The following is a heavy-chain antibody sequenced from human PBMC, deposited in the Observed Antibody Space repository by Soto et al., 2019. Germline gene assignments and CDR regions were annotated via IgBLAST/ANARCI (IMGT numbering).Heavy chain of an antibody. V-gene: IGHV4-31*03. J-gene: IGHJ4*02. CDR1: GGSISSGGYY. CDR3: ARATYYYDSSGYSDRVLDY. CDR2: IYYSWNT. D-gene: IGHD3-22*01. Sequence: QVQLQESGPGLVKPSQTLSLTCTVSGGSISSGGYYWSWIRQHPGKGLEWIGYIYYSWNTYYKPSIKSRVTISEDTSKNQFSLKLSSVTAADTAVYYCARATYYYDSSGYSDRVLDYWGQGTLVTVSS.